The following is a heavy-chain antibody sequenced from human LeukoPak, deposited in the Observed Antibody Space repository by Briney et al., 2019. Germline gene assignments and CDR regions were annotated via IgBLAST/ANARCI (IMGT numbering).Heavy chain of an antibody. Sequence: GGSLRLSCAASGFTFSSYGMHWVRQAPGKGLEWVAVIWYDGSNKYYADSVKGRFTISRDNSKNTLYLQMNSLRAEDTAVYYCARDLTSLYYYDSSDPYYYGTDVWGQGTTVTVSS. CDR2: IWYDGSNK. V-gene: IGHV3-33*01. J-gene: IGHJ6*02. CDR3: ARDLTSLYYYDSSDPYYYGTDV. D-gene: IGHD3-22*01. CDR1: GFTFSSYG.